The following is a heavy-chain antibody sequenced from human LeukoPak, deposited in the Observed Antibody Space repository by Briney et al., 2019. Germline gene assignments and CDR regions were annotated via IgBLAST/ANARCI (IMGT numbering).Heavy chain of an antibody. CDR2: IYYSGST. CDR3: VRVAAAGRSLYWYFDL. Sequence: SETLSLTCTASGGSISSYYWSWIRQPPGKGLEWIGYIYYSGSTNYNPSLKSRVTISVDTSKNQFSLKLSSVTAADTAVSYCVRVAAAGRSLYWYFDLWGRGTLVTVSS. D-gene: IGHD6-13*01. V-gene: IGHV4-59*01. J-gene: IGHJ2*01. CDR1: GGSISSYY.